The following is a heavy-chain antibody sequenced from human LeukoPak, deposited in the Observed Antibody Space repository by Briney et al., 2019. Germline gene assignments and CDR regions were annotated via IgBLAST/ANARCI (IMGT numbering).Heavy chain of an antibody. Sequence: GGPLRLSCEASGFTFGNFGMTWVRQAPGKGLQWVSGITGSTTWTYYAASVKGRFTVSRDNSQNTLHLQMNSLRADDTAVYYCARELVSSGTGYFDLWGRGTLVTVSS. J-gene: IGHJ2*01. D-gene: IGHD3-10*02. CDR2: ITGSTTWT. CDR3: ARELVSSGTGYFDL. CDR1: GFTFGNFG. V-gene: IGHV3-23*01.